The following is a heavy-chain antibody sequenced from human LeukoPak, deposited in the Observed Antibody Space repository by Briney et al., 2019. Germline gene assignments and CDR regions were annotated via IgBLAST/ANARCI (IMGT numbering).Heavy chain of an antibody. J-gene: IGHJ4*02. Sequence: GGSLRLSCAASGFTFSSYSMNWVRQAPGKGLEWVSYISSSSSTIYYADSVKGRFAISRDNAKNSLYLQMNSLRDEDTAVYYCARDMITFGGVDYFDYWGQGTLVTVSS. CDR3: ARDMITFGGVDYFDY. CDR1: GFTFSSYS. V-gene: IGHV3-48*02. D-gene: IGHD3-16*01. CDR2: ISSSSSTI.